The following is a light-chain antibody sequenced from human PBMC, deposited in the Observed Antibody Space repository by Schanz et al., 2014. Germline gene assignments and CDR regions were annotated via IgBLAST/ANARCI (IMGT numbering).Light chain of an antibody. CDR3: HQYGKSPWT. J-gene: IGKJ1*01. Sequence: EIVMTQSPATLSVSPGERATLSCRASQSVSSNLAWYQQKPGQAPRLLIFDASNRATGIPDRFVGSGSGTDFTLTISRLEPEDLAVYFCHQYGKSPWTFGQGTKVEFK. CDR1: QSVSSN. CDR2: DAS. V-gene: IGKV3-20*01.